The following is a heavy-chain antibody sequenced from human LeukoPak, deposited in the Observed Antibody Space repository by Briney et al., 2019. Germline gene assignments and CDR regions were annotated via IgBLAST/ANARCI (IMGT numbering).Heavy chain of an antibody. V-gene: IGHV3-23*01. D-gene: IGHD3-22*01. Sequence: PGGSLRLSCAASGFTFSSYAMSWVRQAPGKGLEWVSAISGSGGSTYYPDSVKGRFTISRDNSKNTLYLQMNSLRAEDTALYYCTKAKTYYYDSSGSHFDYWGQGTLVTVSS. CDR1: GFTFSSYA. CDR2: ISGSGGST. CDR3: TKAKTYYYDSSGSHFDY. J-gene: IGHJ4*02.